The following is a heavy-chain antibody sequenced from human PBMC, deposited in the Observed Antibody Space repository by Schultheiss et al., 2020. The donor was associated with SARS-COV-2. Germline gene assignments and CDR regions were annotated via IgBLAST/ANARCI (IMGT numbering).Heavy chain of an antibody. CDR2: IYYSGST. J-gene: IGHJ6*03. CDR3: ARDEREYQLLYAHYYYYMDV. Sequence: SQTLSLTCAVYGGSFSGYYWSWIRQPPGKGLEWIGYIYYSGSTYYNPSLKSRVTISVDTSKNQFSLKLSSVTAADTAVYYCARDEREYQLLYAHYYYYMDVWGKGTTVTVSS. CDR1: GGSFSGYY. D-gene: IGHD2-2*02. V-gene: IGHV4-59*12.